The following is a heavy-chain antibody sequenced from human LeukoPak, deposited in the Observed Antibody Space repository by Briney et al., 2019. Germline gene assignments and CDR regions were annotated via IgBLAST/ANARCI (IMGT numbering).Heavy chain of an antibody. D-gene: IGHD3-16*01. CDR1: EFSFDSST. CDR3: VVGGAGGGYFPN. J-gene: IGHJ1*01. V-gene: IGHV3-7*01. CDR2: MKEDGSDE. Sequence: GGSLRLSCVASEFSFDSSTMSWLRQAAGKGLEWVAKMKEDGSDEKYVDSVKGRFTISRDNDKNSLSLQMDRLRPEDTAVYFCVVGGAGGGYFPNWGQGSLVIVSS.